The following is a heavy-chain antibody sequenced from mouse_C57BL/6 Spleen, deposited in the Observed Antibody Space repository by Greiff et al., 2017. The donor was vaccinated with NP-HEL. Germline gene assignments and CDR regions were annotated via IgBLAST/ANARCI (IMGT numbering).Heavy chain of an antibody. J-gene: IGHJ3*01. V-gene: IGHV1-26*01. D-gene: IGHD3-2*02. CDR2: INPNNGGT. CDR1: GYTFTDYY. CDR3: ARWADSSGSWFAY. Sequence: EVQLQQSGPELVKPGASVKISCKASGYTFTDYYMNWVKQSHGKSLEWIGDINPNNGGTSYNQKFKGKATLTVDKSSSTAYMELRSLTSEDSAVYYCARWADSSGSWFAYWGQGTLVTVSA.